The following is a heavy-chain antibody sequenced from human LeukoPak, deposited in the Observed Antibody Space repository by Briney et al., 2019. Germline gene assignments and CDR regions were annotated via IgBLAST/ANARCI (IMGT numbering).Heavy chain of an antibody. V-gene: IGHV3-7*01. CDR1: GFTFSSYW. CDR3: ATYYYGSENYYKRFDY. CDR2: IKQDSNEK. D-gene: IGHD3-10*01. Sequence: GGSLRLSCAASGFTFSSYWMSWVRQAPGKGLEWVANIKQDSNEKYYVDSVKGRFTISRDNAKNSLYLQMNSLRAEDTAVYYCATYYYGSENYYKRFDYWGQGTLVTVSS. J-gene: IGHJ4*02.